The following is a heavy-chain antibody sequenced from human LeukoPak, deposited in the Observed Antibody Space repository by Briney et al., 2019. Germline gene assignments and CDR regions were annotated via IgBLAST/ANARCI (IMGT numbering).Heavy chain of an antibody. CDR1: GFSFRTYT. CDR3: AKDPGGSSAYWYFDL. CDR2: MSGSDDYI. Sequence: QPGGSLRLSCAASGFSFRTYTMSWVRQAPGKGLEWVSAMSGSDDYIYYADSVKGRFTISRDNSKNTLYLQMNSLRAEDTAVYYCAKDPGGSSAYWYFDLWGRGTLVTVSS. J-gene: IGHJ2*01. V-gene: IGHV3-23*01. D-gene: IGHD6-19*01.